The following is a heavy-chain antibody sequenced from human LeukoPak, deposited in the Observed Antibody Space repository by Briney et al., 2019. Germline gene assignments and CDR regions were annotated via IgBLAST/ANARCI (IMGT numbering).Heavy chain of an antibody. CDR1: GYNFTNYG. Sequence: GASVKVSCKASGYNFTNYGINWVRQAPRQGLEWMGWIDTYSGNTNYAQKLQGRLTMTTDTSMNTAYMDLRRLNFDDTAVYYCARTSAFGSSWHSYWGQGTLITVSS. CDR3: ARTSAFGSSWHSY. V-gene: IGHV1-18*01. J-gene: IGHJ4*02. D-gene: IGHD6-13*01. CDR2: IDTYSGNT.